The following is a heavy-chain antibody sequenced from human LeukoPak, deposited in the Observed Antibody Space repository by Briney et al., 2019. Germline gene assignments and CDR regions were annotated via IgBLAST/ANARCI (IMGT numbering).Heavy chain of an antibody. CDR2: INHRGST. J-gene: IGHJ4*02. V-gene: IGHV4-34*01. Sequence: SETLSLTCAVYGGSFSGYYWSWIRQPPGKGLEWIGEINHRGSTNYNPSLKSRVTISVDTSKNQFSLKLSSVTAADTAVYYCARERWAAGDYWGQGTLVTVSS. CDR1: GGSFSGYY. D-gene: IGHD6-13*01. CDR3: ARERWAAGDY.